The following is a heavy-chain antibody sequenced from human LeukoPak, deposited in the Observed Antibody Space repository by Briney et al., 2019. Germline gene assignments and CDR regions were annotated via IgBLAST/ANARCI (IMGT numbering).Heavy chain of an antibody. CDR1: GYTFTGYY. V-gene: IGHV1-2*02. D-gene: IGHD2-15*01. J-gene: IGHJ5*02. CDR3: ARPSLPCCSGGSKNWFDP. CDR2: INPNSGGT. Sequence: ASVKVSCKASGYTFTGYYVHWVRQAPGQGLEWMGWINPNSGGTNYAQKFQGRVTMTRDTSISTAYMELSRLRSDDTGVYYCARPSLPCCSGGSKNWFDPWGQGTLVTVSS.